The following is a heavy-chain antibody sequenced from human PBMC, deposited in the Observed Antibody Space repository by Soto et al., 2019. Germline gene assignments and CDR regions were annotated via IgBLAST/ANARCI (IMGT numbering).Heavy chain of an antibody. J-gene: IGHJ4*02. Sequence: SETLSLTCTVCGGSISGHYWIWIRQPPWEGMEWIGYIFYSGSTTYNNNPSLKSRVSISVDTSKNQFYLRLTSVTAADTAVYYCARVGSSGWSPDYWGQGTLVTVSS. V-gene: IGHV4-59*11. D-gene: IGHD6-19*01. CDR2: IFYSGSTTY. CDR1: GGSISGHY. CDR3: ARVGSSGWSPDY.